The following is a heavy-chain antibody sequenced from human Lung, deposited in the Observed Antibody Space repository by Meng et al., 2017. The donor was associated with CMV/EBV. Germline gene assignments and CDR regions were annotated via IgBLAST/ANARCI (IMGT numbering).Heavy chain of an antibody. V-gene: IGHV3-30*04. CDR3: ARDVTTLGYSGMDV. J-gene: IGHJ6*02. CDR2: ISYDGSTE. D-gene: IGHD4-23*01. CDR1: SGFTLSGYA. Sequence: GGSLRLSCVASSGFTLSGYAMHWVRQAPGKGLEWLALISYDGSTEYHADAVRGRFSISRDNSKNTLYVHMNSLRPEDTAIYDCARDVTTLGYSGMDVWGQGTTVTVSS.